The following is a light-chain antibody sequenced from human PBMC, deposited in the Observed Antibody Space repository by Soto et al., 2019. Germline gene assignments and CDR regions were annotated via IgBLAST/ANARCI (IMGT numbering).Light chain of an antibody. Sequence: LSASFGDIATITCRASPGISNYLAWYQQQPGRAPRLLIYGASKRATGIPDRFSGSESGTDFTLTINSLEPEDSAVYYCQQYGSSPPFGQGTRLEIK. CDR1: PGISNY. CDR2: GAS. V-gene: IGKV3-20*01. CDR3: QQYGSSPP. J-gene: IGKJ5*01.